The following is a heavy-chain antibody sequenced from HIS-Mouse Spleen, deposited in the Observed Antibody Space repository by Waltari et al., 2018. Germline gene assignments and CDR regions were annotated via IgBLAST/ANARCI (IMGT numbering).Heavy chain of an antibody. J-gene: IGHJ2*01. V-gene: IGHV4-39*07. Sequence: QLQLQESGPGLVKPSETLSLTCTVSGGSISSSSYYWGWIRQPPGKGLEWIGSIYYRGRNSYNPSLKTRVTRSVDTSKNQFSLKLSSVTAADTAVYYCAREIPYSSSWYDWYFDLWGRGTLVTVSS. CDR3: AREIPYSSSWYDWYFDL. CDR2: IYYRGRN. D-gene: IGHD6-13*01. CDR1: GGSISSSSYY.